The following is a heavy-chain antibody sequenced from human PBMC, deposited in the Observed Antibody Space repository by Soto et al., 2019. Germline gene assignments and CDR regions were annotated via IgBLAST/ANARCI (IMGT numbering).Heavy chain of an antibody. Sequence: GGSLRLSCAACGFTFSDYYMSGIRQAPGKGLEWVSYISSSGSTIYYADSVKGRFTISRDNAKNSLYLQMNSLRAEDTAVYYCARSTVLRFLEWSPTPFDYWGQGTLVTVSS. CDR1: GFTFSDYY. CDR2: ISSSGSTI. J-gene: IGHJ4*02. D-gene: IGHD3-3*01. V-gene: IGHV3-11*01. CDR3: ARSTVLRFLEWSPTPFDY.